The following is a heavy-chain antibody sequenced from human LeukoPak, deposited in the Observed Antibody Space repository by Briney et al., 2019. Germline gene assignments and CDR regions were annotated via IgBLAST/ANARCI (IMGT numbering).Heavy chain of an antibody. CDR3: AKGARLRLGEDFDY. CDR2: ISGSGATT. V-gene: IGHV3-23*01. CDR1: GFIFTSYA. Sequence: GGSLRPSCAASGFIFTSYAMSWVRHTPGKGLEWVSGISGSGATTYYADSVKGRLTISRDNSKNTVYLQMNSLRAEDTAVYYCAKGARLRLGEDFDYWGQGTLVTVSS. D-gene: IGHD3-16*01. J-gene: IGHJ4*02.